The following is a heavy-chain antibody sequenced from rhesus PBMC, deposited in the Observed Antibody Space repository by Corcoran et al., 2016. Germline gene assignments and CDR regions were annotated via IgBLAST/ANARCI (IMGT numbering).Heavy chain of an antibody. CDR1: GFTFSSYG. J-gene: IGHJ6*01. D-gene: IGHD4-23*01. CDR3: AGERSNLYYYGLDS. CDR2: ISNGGGRT. Sequence: EVQLVESGGGLVQPGGSLRLSCAASGFTFSSYGMSWVRQAPGKGLEWVSYISNGGGRTYYADSVKGRFTISRDNSKNTLSLQMNSLRSEDTAVYYCAGERSNLYYYGLDSWGQGVVVTVSS. V-gene: IGHV3S5*01.